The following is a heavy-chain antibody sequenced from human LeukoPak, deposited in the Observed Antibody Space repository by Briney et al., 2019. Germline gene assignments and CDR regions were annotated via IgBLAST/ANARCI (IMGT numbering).Heavy chain of an antibody. CDR1: GYSFSSNW. D-gene: IGHD5-18*01. CDR2: NYPDDSDT. J-gene: IGHJ4*02. Sequence: GASLKISCKGSGYSFSSNWIGWVRQAPGKGLAWMGINYPDDSDTRYSPSFRGQVTISADKSISTAYLKWSSLKASDTAIYYCARHGKYSSGYRYFDSWGQGTLVTVSS. CDR3: ARHGKYSSGYRYFDS. V-gene: IGHV5-51*01.